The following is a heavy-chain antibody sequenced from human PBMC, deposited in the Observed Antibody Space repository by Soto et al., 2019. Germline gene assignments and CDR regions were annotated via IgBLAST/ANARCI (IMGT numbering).Heavy chain of an antibody. J-gene: IGHJ5*02. D-gene: IGHD5-12*01. CDR1: GYTFNTHA. CDR2: ILPIFGTA. Sequence: QVHLVQSGAEVKEPGSSVRVSCKASGYTFNTHAIHWLRQAPGQGPEWMGVILPIFGTANYVERFQGRLTITADESTSTAYMELTGLTSEDTAFYFCAKEEEGWIIYPGTLPSWGQGTLVTVSS. V-gene: IGHV1-69*01. CDR3: AKEEEGWIIYPGTLPS.